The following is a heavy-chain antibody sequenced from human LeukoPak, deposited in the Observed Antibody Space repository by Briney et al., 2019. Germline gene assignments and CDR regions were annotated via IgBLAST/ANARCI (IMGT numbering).Heavy chain of an antibody. CDR2: ISYDGSNK. V-gene: IGHV3-30*04. CDR3: ARDAGTDGTYFDY. Sequence: PGRSLRLTCAASGFIFGAYALHWVRQAPGKGLEWVAVISYDGSNKYYVDSVKGRITISRDKSKNTVYLQMNSLRVEDTAVYYCARDAGTDGTYFDYWGQETLVTVSS. CDR1: GFIFGAYA. D-gene: IGHD1-1*01. J-gene: IGHJ4*02.